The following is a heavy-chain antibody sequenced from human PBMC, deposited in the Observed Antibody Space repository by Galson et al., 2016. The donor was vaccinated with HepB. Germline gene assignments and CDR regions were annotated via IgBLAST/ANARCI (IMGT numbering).Heavy chain of an antibody. CDR3: AIGAMGATWRN. D-gene: IGHD1-26*01. Sequence: SLRLSCAVSGSGFRGYGMSWVRQAPGKGLEWVSDISGTGDNPHYADSVKGRLTVSRDNSKDTVYLDMNNLRVEDTAVYYCAIGAMGATWRNWGQGTLVTVSS. CDR1: GSGFRGYG. J-gene: IGHJ4*02. CDR2: ISGTGDNP. V-gene: IGHV3-23*01.